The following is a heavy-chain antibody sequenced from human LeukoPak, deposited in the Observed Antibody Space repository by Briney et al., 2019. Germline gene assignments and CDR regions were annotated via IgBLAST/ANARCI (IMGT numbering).Heavy chain of an antibody. Sequence: SVKVSCKASGGTFSSYAISWVRQAPGQGLEWMGGIIPIFGTANYAQKFQGRVTITTDESTSTAYMELSSLRSEDTAAYYCARGFSYYDSSGYRYWGQGTLVTVSS. V-gene: IGHV1-69*05. J-gene: IGHJ4*02. CDR1: GGTFSSYA. CDR3: ARGFSYYDSSGYRY. D-gene: IGHD3-22*01. CDR2: IIPIFGTA.